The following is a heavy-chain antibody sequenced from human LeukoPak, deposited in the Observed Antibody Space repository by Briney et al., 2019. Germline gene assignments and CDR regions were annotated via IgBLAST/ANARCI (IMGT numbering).Heavy chain of an antibody. CDR3: ARGTWGATHFDY. Sequence: GGSLRLSCAASGFTVSSNYMSWVRQAPGKVLEWVSVIYSGGSTYYADSVKGRFTISRDNSKNTLYLQMNSLRAEDTAVYYCARGTWGATHFDYWGQGTLVTVSS. CDR1: GFTVSSNY. CDR2: IYSGGST. J-gene: IGHJ4*02. V-gene: IGHV3-66*01. D-gene: IGHD1-26*01.